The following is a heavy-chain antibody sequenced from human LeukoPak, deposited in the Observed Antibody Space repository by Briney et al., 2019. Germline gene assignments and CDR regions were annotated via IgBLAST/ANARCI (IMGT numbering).Heavy chain of an antibody. CDR3: ARVGSFYGDYGDGDDY. CDR1: GYTFTSYG. J-gene: IGHJ4*02. V-gene: IGHV1-18*01. D-gene: IGHD4-17*01. Sequence: GASVKVSCKASGYTFTSYGISWVRQAPGQGLEWMGWISAYNGNTNYAQKLQGRVTMTTDTSTSTAYMELRSLRSDDTAVYYCARVGSFYGDYGDGDDYWGQGTLVTVSS. CDR2: ISAYNGNT.